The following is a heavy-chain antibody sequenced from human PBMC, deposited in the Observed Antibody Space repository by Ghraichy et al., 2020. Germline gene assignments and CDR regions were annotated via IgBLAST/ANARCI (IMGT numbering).Heavy chain of an antibody. V-gene: IGHV3-21*01. D-gene: IGHD6-19*01. J-gene: IGHJ6*03. CDR1: GFTFSSYS. CDR3: SRGGGAGTPVLYHMDV. Sequence: GGSLRLSCAASGFTFSSYSMNWVRQAPGKGLEWVSSISISSSYIYYADSVKGRFTISRDNAKNSLYLQMNSLRAEDTAVYYCSRGGGAGTPVLYHMDVWGLGTTVTVYS. CDR2: ISISSSYI.